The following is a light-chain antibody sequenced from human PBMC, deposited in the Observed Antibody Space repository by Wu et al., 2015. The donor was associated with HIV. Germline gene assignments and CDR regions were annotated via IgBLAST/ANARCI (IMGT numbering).Light chain of an antibody. CDR3: QQYGSSPRT. Sequence: EIVLTQFPATLSLSPGERATLSCRASQSVASFLAWYQQKPGQAPRLLIYGASSRATGIPDRFSGSGSGTDFTLTISRLEPEDFAMYYCQQYGSSPRTFGQGTKVEIK. V-gene: IGKV3-20*01. CDR2: GAS. J-gene: IGKJ1*01. CDR1: QSVASF.